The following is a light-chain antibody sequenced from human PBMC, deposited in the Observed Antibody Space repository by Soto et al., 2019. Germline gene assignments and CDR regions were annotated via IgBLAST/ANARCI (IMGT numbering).Light chain of an antibody. J-gene: IGLJ2*01. CDR3: QTWATDIRV. CDR2: LNSDGSH. V-gene: IGLV4-69*01. CDR1: SGYSSFA. Sequence: QLVLTQSPSASASLGASVKLTCTLSSGYSSFAIAWHQQQPQKGPRYLMKLNSDGSHNRGDGIPDRFSGSSSGAERYLTISSFQSDDEADYYCQTWATDIRVFGGGTQLTVL.